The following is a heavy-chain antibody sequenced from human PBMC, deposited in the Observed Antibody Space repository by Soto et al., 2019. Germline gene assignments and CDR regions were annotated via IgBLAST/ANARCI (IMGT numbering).Heavy chain of an antibody. CDR1: GFSLSTSGVG. CDR3: ARGLEARPVFAFDI. CDR2: IYWSGDE. D-gene: IGHD6-6*01. Sequence: QGTLKESGPTLVKPTQTLTLTCSFSGFSLSTSGVGVGWIRQPPGKALEWLAHIYWSGDEHYRPSLKSRLSIIKDTSKNQVVLTMTNMDPVDTATYYCARGLEARPVFAFDIWGQGTMVTVSS. J-gene: IGHJ3*02. V-gene: IGHV2-5*01.